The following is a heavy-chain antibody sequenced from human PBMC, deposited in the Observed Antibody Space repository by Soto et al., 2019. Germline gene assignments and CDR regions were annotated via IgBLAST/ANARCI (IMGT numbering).Heavy chain of an antibody. Sequence: GGSLRLSCAASGFTFSSYAMSWVRQAPGKGLEWVSAISGSGGSTYYADSVKGRFTISRDNSKNTLYLQMNSLRAEDTAVYYCAKFADHYGGRTVPYYMDVWGKGTTVTVSS. CDR2: ISGSGGST. CDR1: GFTFSSYA. J-gene: IGHJ6*03. CDR3: AKFADHYGGRTVPYYMDV. D-gene: IGHD4-17*01. V-gene: IGHV3-23*01.